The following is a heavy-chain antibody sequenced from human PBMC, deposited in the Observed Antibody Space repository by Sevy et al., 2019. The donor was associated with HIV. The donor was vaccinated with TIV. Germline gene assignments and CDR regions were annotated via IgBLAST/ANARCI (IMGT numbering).Heavy chain of an antibody. V-gene: IGHV3-48*03. CDR3: VTQDRTYSEVNWFDT. CDR1: GFTFSSYE. J-gene: IGHJ5*02. Sequence: GGSLRLSCAASGFTFSSYEMNWVRQAPGKGLEWVSHISSSGDTIYYSDSVRGRFTISRDNAKNSLSLQMNTLRAEDTAVYYCVTQDRTYSEVNWFDTWGQGTLVTVSS. CDR2: ISSSGDTI. D-gene: IGHD2-15*01.